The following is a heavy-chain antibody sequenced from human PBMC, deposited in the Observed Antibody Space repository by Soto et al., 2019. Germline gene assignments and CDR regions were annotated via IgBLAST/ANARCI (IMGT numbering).Heavy chain of an antibody. J-gene: IGHJ6*02. V-gene: IGHV1-8*01. CDR1: GYTFTSYD. Sequence: GASVKVSCKASGYTFTSYDINWVRQATGQGLEWMGWMDPNSGNTGYAQKFQGRATMTRNTSISTAYMELSSLRSEGTAVYYCARVVWERTYYDFWSGSNYYYYYGMDVWGQGTTVTVSS. CDR3: ARVVWERTYYDFWSGSNYYYYYGMDV. CDR2: MDPNSGNT. D-gene: IGHD3-3*01.